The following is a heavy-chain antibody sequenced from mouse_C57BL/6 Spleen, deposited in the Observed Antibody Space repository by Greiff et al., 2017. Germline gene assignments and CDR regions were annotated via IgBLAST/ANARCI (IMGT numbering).Heavy chain of an antibody. Sequence: VQLQQSGAELVRPGASVKLSCTASGFNIKDYYMHWVKQRPEQGLEWIGRIDPEDGDTEYAPKFQGKATMTAATSSNTAYLQLSSLTSEDTAVYYCTPFFYYGNYRYAMDYWGQGTSVTVSS. V-gene: IGHV14-1*01. J-gene: IGHJ4*01. CDR2: IDPEDGDT. D-gene: IGHD2-1*01. CDR3: TPFFYYGNYRYAMDY. CDR1: GFNIKDYY.